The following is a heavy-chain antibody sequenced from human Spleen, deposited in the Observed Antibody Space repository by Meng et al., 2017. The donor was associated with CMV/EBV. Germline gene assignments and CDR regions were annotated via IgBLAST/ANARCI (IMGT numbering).Heavy chain of an antibody. V-gene: IGHV3-30*02. CDR1: GFTFSSYG. D-gene: IGHD2-2*01. Sequence: GESLKISCVASGFTFSSYGMHWVRQAPGKGLEWVALIRYDGSDKYYGDSVKGRFTISRDNSKNTLYLQMNSLRAEDTAVYYCAKVGCSSTSCYNWFDPWGQGTLVTVSS. CDR2: IRYDGSDK. CDR3: AKVGCSSTSCYNWFDP. J-gene: IGHJ5*02.